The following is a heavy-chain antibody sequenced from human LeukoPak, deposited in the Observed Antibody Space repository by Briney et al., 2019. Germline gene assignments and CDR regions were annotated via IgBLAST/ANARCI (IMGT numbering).Heavy chain of an antibody. J-gene: IGHJ5*02. CDR3: ARVPRITMVRGVIITYNWFDP. CDR2: INHSGST. CDR1: GGSFSGYY. Sequence: SETLSLTRAVYGGSFSGYYWSWIRQPPGKGLEWIGEINHSGSTNYNPSLKSRVTISVDTSKNQFSLKLSSVTAADTAVYYCARVPRITMVRGVIITYNWFDPWGQGTLVTVSS. D-gene: IGHD3-10*01. V-gene: IGHV4-34*01.